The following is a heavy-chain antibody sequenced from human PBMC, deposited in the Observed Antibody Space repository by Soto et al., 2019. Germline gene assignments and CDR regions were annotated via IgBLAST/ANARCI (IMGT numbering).Heavy chain of an antibody. CDR1: GGTFSSYT. CDR3: ARDLHYVWGSYRPSPPYYYYGMDV. Sequence: SVKVSCKASGGTFSSYTISWVRQAPGQGLEWMGRIIPILGIANYAQKFQGRVTITADKSTSTAYMELSSLRSEDTAVYYCARDLHYVWGSYRPSPPYYYYGMDVWG. CDR2: IIPILGIA. J-gene: IGHJ6*02. D-gene: IGHD3-16*02. V-gene: IGHV1-69*04.